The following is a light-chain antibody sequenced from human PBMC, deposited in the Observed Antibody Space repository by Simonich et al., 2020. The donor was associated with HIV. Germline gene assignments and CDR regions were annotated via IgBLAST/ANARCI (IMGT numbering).Light chain of an antibody. J-gene: IGKJ2*01. V-gene: IGKV1D-8*02. CDR1: QGISSY. CDR2: KAS. CDR3: QQYNSYPPT. Sequence: AIWMTQSPSLLSASTGDRVTISCRMSQGISSYLAWYQQKPGKAPKLLIYKASSLESGVPSRFSGSGSGTEFTLTISSLQPDDFATYYCQQYNSYPPTFGQGTKLEIK.